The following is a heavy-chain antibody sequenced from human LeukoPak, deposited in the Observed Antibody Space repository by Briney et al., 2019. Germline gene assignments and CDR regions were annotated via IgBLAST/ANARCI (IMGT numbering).Heavy chain of an antibody. CDR2: ISGSGGST. D-gene: IGHD5-12*01. J-gene: IGHJ4*02. V-gene: IGHV3-23*01. CDR1: GFTVSSNS. CDR3: AKVIVATVEDY. Sequence: GGSLRLSCTVSGFTVSSNSMSWVRQAPGKGLEWVSAISGSGGSTYYADSVKGRFTISRDNSKNTLYLQMNSLRAEDTAVYYCAKVIVATVEDYWGQGTLVTVSS.